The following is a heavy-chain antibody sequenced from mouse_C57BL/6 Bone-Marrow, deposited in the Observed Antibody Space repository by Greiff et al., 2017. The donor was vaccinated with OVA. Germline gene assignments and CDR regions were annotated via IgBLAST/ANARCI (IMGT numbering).Heavy chain of an antibody. J-gene: IGHJ2*01. CDR2: ISSGGSYT. CDR1: GFTFSSYG. V-gene: IGHV5-6*01. D-gene: IGHD1-1*01. Sequence: EVKLQESGGDLVKPGGSLKLSCAASGFTFSSYGMSWVRQTPDKRLEWVATISSGGSYTYYPDSVKGRFTISRDNAKNTLYLQMSSLKSEDTAMYYCARHGDYGSFFDYWGQGTTLTVSS. CDR3: ARHGDYGSFFDY.